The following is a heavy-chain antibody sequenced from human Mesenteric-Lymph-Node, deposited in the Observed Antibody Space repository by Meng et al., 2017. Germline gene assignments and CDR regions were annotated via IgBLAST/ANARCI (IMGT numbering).Heavy chain of an antibody. J-gene: IGHJ4*02. CDR3: GSGNYFDY. V-gene: IGHV3-73*01. Sequence: EVQLVDSGGGLVQPGGSLNLSCAASGFPFSGSAMHWVRQASGKGLEWVGRVRDKANNYATSYAESVKGRFTISRDDSRNTAYLQMDSLKTEDTAVYYCGSGNYFDYWGQGTLVTVSS. CDR1: GFPFSGSA. D-gene: IGHD1-26*01. CDR2: VRDKANNYAT.